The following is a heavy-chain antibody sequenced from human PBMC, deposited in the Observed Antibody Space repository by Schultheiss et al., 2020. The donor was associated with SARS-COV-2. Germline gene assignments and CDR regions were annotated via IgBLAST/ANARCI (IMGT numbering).Heavy chain of an antibody. CDR1: GFSLSTSGMR. D-gene: IGHD2-2*01. CDR3: AHSLHYCSGISCSLVALGNRNYWYFDL. CDR2: IDWDDDK. Sequence: SGPTLVKPTQTLTLTCTFSGFSLSTSGMRVSWIRQPPGKALEWLARIDWDDDKFYSTSLKTRLTISKDTSKNQVVLTMTNMDPVDTATYYCAHSLHYCSGISCSLVALGNRNYWYFDLWGRGTLVTVAS. V-gene: IGHV2-70*12. J-gene: IGHJ2*01.